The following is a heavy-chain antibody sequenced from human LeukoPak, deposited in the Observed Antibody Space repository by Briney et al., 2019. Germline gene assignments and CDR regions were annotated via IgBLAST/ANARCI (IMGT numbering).Heavy chain of an antibody. CDR2: IIPILGIA. CDR1: GGTFSSYA. CDR3: AVTATYGGNSVN. J-gene: IGHJ4*02. D-gene: IGHD2-21*02. V-gene: IGHV1-69*04. Sequence: SVKVSCKACGGTFSSYAISWVRQAPGQGLEWMGRIIPILGIANYAQKFQGRVTITADKSTSTAYMELSSLRSEDTAVYYCAVTATYGGNSVNWGQGTLVTVSS.